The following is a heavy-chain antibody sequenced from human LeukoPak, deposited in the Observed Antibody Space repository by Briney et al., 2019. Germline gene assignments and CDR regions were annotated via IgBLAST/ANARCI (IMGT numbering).Heavy chain of an antibody. Sequence: GASVKVSCKASGGTFSSYAINWVRQAPGKGLEWMGGIIPIFGTANYAQKFQGRVTITADKSTSTAYMELSSLRSEDTAVYFCASWGRSGPFDYWGQGTLVTVSS. CDR3: ASWGRSGPFDY. CDR2: IIPIFGTA. V-gene: IGHV1-69*06. D-gene: IGHD6-19*01. CDR1: GGTFSSYA. J-gene: IGHJ4*02.